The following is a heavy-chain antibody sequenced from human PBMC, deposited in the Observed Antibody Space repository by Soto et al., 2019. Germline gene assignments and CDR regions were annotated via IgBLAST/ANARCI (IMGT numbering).Heavy chain of an antibody. J-gene: IGHJ6*02. Sequence: GESLRISWKGSGYSFTSDWIGWVRQMPGKGLEWMGIIYPGDSDTRYSPSFQGQVTISADKSISTAYLQWSSLKASDTAMYYCTSSSSDYYYYYGMDVWGQGTTVTVSS. D-gene: IGHD6-6*01. CDR3: TSSSSDYYYYYGMDV. CDR1: GYSFTSDW. CDR2: IYPGDSDT. V-gene: IGHV5-51*01.